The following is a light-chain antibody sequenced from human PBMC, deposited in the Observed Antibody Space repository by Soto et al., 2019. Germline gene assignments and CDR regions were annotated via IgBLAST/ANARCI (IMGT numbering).Light chain of an antibody. CDR2: EVR. CDR3: SSYRSSTTFV. Sequence: QSALTQPASVSGSPGQSITISCTGTSSDVGAYNYVPWYQQYPGRAPKVIIFEVRKRPSGVSTRFSGSKSGDTASLTISGLQAEDEADYYCSSYRSSTTFVFGTGTKVTVL. CDR1: SSDVGAYNY. V-gene: IGLV2-14*01. J-gene: IGLJ1*01.